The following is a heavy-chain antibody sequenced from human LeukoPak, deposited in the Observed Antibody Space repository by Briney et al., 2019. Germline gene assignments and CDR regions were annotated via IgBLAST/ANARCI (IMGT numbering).Heavy chain of an antibody. CDR1: GGSFSGYY. J-gene: IGHJ4*02. V-gene: IGHV4-34*01. CDR3: GREVGIAAAGGVRN. D-gene: IGHD6-13*01. CDR2: INHSGST. Sequence: SETLSLTCAVYGGSFSGYYWSWIRQPPGKGLEWIGEINHSGSTNYNPSLKSRVTISVDTSKNQFSLKLSSVTAADTAVYYCGREVGIAAAGGVRNWGQGTLVTVSS.